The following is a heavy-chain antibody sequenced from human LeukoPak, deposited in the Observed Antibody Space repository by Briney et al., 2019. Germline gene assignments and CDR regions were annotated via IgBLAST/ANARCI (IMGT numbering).Heavy chain of an antibody. CDR2: IIPIFGTA. Sequence: SVKVSCKASGGTFSSYAISWVRQAPGQGLEWIGGIIPIFGTANYAQKFQGRVTITADESTSTAYMELSSLRSEDTAVYYCAKLRGYYDSSGSTRLGGYFDYWGQGTLVTVSS. CDR3: AKLRGYYDSSGSTRLGGYFDY. V-gene: IGHV1-69*13. CDR1: GGTFSSYA. D-gene: IGHD3-22*01. J-gene: IGHJ4*02.